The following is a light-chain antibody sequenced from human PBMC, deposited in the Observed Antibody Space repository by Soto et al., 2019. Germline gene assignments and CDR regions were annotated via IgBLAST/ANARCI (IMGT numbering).Light chain of an antibody. CDR3: QQYNSYSLST. J-gene: IGKJ1*01. CDR2: DAS. CDR1: QTISNW. V-gene: IGKV1-5*01. Sequence: DIQMTQSPSTLSASVGDRVTITGRASQTISNWLAWYQQKPGKAPKVLIYDASSLESGVPSRFSGSGSGTEFTLTISSLQPDDFATYYCQQYNSYSLSTFGQGTKVDIK.